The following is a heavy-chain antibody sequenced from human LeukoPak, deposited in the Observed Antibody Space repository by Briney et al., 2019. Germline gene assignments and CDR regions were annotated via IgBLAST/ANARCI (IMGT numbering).Heavy chain of an antibody. J-gene: IGHJ5*02. CDR3: ARDRPPVEGSNWFDP. V-gene: IGHV4-34*01. Sequence: SETLSLTCAVSGGSFSGYSCNWIRQAPGKGLEWIGEINHRGATTYNPSLKSRVTISEDTSKNQFSLKLSSVTAADTAVYYCARDRPPVEGSNWFDPWGQGTLVTVSS. CDR1: GGSFSGYS. D-gene: IGHD2-15*01. CDR2: INHRGAT.